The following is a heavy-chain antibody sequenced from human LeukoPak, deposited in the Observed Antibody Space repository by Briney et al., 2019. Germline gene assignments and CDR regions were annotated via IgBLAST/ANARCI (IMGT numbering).Heavy chain of an antibody. V-gene: IGHV4-30-2*01. CDR1: GGSISSGGYS. CDR3: ARPAPVAAKYYFDY. D-gene: IGHD2-15*01. Sequence: SETLSLTCAVSGGSISSGGYSWSWIRQPPGKGLEWIGYINHSGSTNYNPSLKSRVTISVDTSKNQFSLKLSSVTAADTAVYYCARPAPVAAKYYFDYWGQGTLVTVSS. J-gene: IGHJ4*02. CDR2: INHSGST.